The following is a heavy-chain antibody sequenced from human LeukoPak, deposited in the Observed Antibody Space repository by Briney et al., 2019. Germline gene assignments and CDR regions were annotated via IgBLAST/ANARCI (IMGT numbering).Heavy chain of an antibody. D-gene: IGHD3-10*01. CDR2: IFYSGST. J-gene: IGHJ5*02. V-gene: IGHV4-59*08. CDR1: GGSISGYY. Sequence: PSETLSLTCTVSGGSISGYYWSWIRQPPGKGLEWIGYIFYSGSTNYNPSLKSRVTKSIDTSKNQFSLKLSSVTAADTAVYYCARHAIYYGSGSYLNWFDPWGQGTLVTVSS. CDR3: ARHAIYYGSGSYLNWFDP.